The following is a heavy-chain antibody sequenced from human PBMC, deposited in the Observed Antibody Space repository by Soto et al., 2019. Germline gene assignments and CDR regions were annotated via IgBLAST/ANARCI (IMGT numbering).Heavy chain of an antibody. V-gene: IGHV3-30*09. CDR1: GFTFSSYA. D-gene: IGHD3-16*01. Sequence: QVQLVESGGGVVQPGRSLRLSCAASGFTFSSYAMHWVRQAPGKGLEWVAVISYDGSNKYYADSVKGRFAISRDNSKNTLYLQMNSLRAEDTAVYYFARDLRMVHTFWGQGTLVTVSS. CDR2: ISYDGSNK. J-gene: IGHJ4*02. CDR3: ARDLRMVHTF.